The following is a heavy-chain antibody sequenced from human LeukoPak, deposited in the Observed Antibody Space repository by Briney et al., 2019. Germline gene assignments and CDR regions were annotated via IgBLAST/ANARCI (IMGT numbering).Heavy chain of an antibody. J-gene: IGHJ2*01. CDR2: ISYDGSNK. Sequence: PGRSLRLSCAASGFTFSSYAMHWVRQAPGTGLEWVAVISYDGSNKYYADSVKGRFTICRDNCKNTLYLQMNSLRAEDTAVYYCARDPRLRYCSGGSCYYEGWYFDLWGRGTLVTVSS. CDR3: ARDPRLRYCSGGSCYYEGWYFDL. D-gene: IGHD2-15*01. CDR1: GFTFSSYA. V-gene: IGHV3-30-3*01.